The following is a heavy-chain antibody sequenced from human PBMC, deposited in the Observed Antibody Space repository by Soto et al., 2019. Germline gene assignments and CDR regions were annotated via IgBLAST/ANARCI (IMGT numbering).Heavy chain of an antibody. CDR3: PGEVASGY. V-gene: IGHV3-30*03. CDR2: ISRDGGTK. J-gene: IGHJ4*02. CDR1: GFTVSTYG. Sequence: QVQLVESGGGVVQPGRSLRLSCAVSGFTVSTYGMHWVSQAPGKGLEWVAVISRDGGTKYYADSVKGRFTISRDNSRNTLFLEMNSLRGDDMAVYYCPGEVASGYWGQGALVTVSS. D-gene: IGHD2-21*01.